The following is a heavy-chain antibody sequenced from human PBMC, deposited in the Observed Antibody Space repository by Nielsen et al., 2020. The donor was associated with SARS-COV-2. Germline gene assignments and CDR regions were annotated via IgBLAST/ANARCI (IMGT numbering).Heavy chain of an antibody. D-gene: IGHD4-17*01. Sequence: SETVSRTCAVSGGSITRGGYYWSWIRQPPGKCLEWIGHISHSGSSYYNPSLKSRLTISVDRSRTQFSLRLSSVTAADTAVYYCASLIYGDYVDYWGQGTLVTVSS. CDR2: ISHSGSS. CDR3: ASLIYGDYVDY. CDR1: GGSITRGGYY. V-gene: IGHV4-30-2*01. J-gene: IGHJ4*02.